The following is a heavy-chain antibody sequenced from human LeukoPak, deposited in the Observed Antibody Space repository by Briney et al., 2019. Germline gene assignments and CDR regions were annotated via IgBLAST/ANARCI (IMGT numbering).Heavy chain of an antibody. CDR2: IYYSGST. V-gene: IGHV4-59*08. D-gene: IGHD6-13*01. Sequence: PSETLSLTCTVSGGSISSYYWSWIRQPPGKGLGWIGYIYYSGSTNYNPSLKSRVTISVDTSKNQFSLNLNSVTAEDTAVYYCARHGIVDSSRKYYFDYWGQGTLVTVSS. J-gene: IGHJ4*02. CDR1: GGSISSYY. CDR3: ARHGIVDSSRKYYFDY.